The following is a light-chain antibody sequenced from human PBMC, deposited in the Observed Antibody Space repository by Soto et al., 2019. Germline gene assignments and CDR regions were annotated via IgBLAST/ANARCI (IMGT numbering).Light chain of an antibody. CDR1: QGIRND. V-gene: IGKV1-6*01. J-gene: IGKJ1*01. CDR2: AAS. Sequence: AIQMTQSPSSLSASVGDRVTITCRARQGIRNDLVWYQQKPGKAPKLPIYAASSLQSRVPSRFSGSGSGTDFTHTCSRLQPEDFATYYCLQDYNYPRTFGQGTKVDIK. CDR3: LQDYNYPRT.